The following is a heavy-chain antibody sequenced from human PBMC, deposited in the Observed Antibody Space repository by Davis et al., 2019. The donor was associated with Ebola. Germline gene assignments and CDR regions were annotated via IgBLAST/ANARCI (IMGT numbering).Heavy chain of an antibody. CDR1: GYIFSDYG. J-gene: IGHJ4*02. V-gene: IGHV1-18*01. CDR3: ARPYYYDSSGPYDY. Sequence: AASVKVSCKASGYIFSDYGINWVRQAPGQGLEWMGWISAYNGNTNYAQKLQGRVTMTTDTSTSTAYMELRSLRSDDTAAYYCARPYYYDSSGPYDYWGQGTLVTVSS. D-gene: IGHD3-22*01. CDR2: ISAYNGNT.